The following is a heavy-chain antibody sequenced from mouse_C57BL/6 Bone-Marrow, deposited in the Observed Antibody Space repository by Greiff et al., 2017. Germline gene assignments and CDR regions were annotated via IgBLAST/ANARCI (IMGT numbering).Heavy chain of an antibody. J-gene: IGHJ1*03. Sequence: EVKLVESGPELVKPGASVKIPCKASGYTFTDYNMDWVKQSHGKSLEWIGDINPNNGGTIYNQKFKGKATLTVDKSSSTAYMELRSLTSEDTAVYYCAKGGYYGSSYWYFDVWGTGTTVTVSS. CDR2: INPNNGGT. D-gene: IGHD1-1*01. CDR3: AKGGYYGSSYWYFDV. V-gene: IGHV1-18*01. CDR1: GYTFTDYN.